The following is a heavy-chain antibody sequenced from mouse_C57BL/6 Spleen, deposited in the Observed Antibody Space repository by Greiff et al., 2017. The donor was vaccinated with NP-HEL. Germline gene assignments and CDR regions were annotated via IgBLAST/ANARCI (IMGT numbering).Heavy chain of an antibody. V-gene: IGHV1-81*01. Sequence: QVQLQQSGAELARPGASVKLSCKASGYTFTSYGISWVKQRTGQGLEWIGEIYPRSGNTYYTEKFKGKATLNADNSSRTEYMELRSLTSEDAAGYVCARSRYYCSSDYYAMDYWGQGTSGTGS. D-gene: IGHD1-1*01. CDR2: IYPRSGNT. CDR3: ARSRYYCSSDYYAMDY. J-gene: IGHJ4*01. CDR1: GYTFTSYG.